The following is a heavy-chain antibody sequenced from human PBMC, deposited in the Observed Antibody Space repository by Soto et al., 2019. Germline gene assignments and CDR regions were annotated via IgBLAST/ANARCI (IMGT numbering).Heavy chain of an antibody. CDR2: ISGYSGNT. J-gene: IGHJ4*02. CDR1: GYTFTSYG. V-gene: IGHV1-18*04. Sequence: QVQLVQSGAEVKKPGASVKVSCKTSGYTFTSYGVSWVRQAPGQGLEWVGWISGYSGNTNYAQKLQCRVTMTTDTATTTAYMELRGLRSDDTAIYYCARGYFDYWGQGTLVTVSS. CDR3: ARGYFDY.